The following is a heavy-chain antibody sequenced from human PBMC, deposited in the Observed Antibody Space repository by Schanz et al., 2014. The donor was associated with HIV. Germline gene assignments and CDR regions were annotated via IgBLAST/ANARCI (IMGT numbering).Heavy chain of an antibody. CDR3: AKDLGGFSAYEAYTSGRGY. V-gene: IGHV3-30*02. Sequence: VQLLESGGGLIQPGGSRRLSCAASGFTFSNYGMHWVRQAPGRGLEWVAVIWYDGSNKYQADSVKGRFTTSRDNSKNTLYLQMNSLRAEDTAVYYCAKDLGGFSAYEAYTSGRGYWGQGTLVIVSS. D-gene: IGHD5-12*01. CDR1: GFTFSNYG. J-gene: IGHJ4*02. CDR2: IWYDGSNK.